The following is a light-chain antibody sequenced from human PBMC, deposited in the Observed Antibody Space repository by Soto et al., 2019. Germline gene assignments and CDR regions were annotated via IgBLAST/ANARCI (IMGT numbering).Light chain of an antibody. J-gene: IGLJ3*02. CDR2: DNS. Sequence: QLVLTQPPSVSGAPGQRVTISCTGSSSNIGAGYDVHWYQQLPGTAPKLLIYDNSNRPSGVPDRFSGSKSGTSASLAITGLQAEDEADYYCQSYDSSLSGYWVFGGGTKLTVL. V-gene: IGLV1-40*01. CDR3: QSYDSSLSGYWV. CDR1: SSNIGAGYD.